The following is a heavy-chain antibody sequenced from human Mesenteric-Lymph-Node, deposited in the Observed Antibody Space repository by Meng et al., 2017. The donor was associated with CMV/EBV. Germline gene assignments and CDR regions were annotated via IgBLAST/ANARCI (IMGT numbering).Heavy chain of an antibody. V-gene: IGHV1-2*02. Sequence: ASVKVSCKAYRDTFSDNYIHWVRQAPGQGLEWMGWINPGSAGTKYAQKFQGRVTVTRDTSITTAYMELSRLRPDDTAVYYCARSCSSSTCRAPSPDYWGQGTLVTVSS. CDR3: ARSCSSSTCRAPSPDY. CDR2: INPGSAGT. J-gene: IGHJ4*02. D-gene: IGHD2-2*01. CDR1: RDTFSDNY.